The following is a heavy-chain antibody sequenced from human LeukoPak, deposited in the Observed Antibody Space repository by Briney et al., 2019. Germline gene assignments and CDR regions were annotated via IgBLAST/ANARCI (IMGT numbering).Heavy chain of an antibody. V-gene: IGHV4-39*01. Sequence: SETLSLTCTVSGGSISSGDYYWSWIRQPPGKGLEWIGDIYYRGSTYYNPSLKSRVSISIDTSNNQFSLTLNSVTAADTALYFCARRRYYDSTGYLDWGQGTPVTVSS. CDR1: GGSISSGDYY. D-gene: IGHD3-22*01. CDR3: ARRRYYDSTGYLD. CDR2: IYYRGST. J-gene: IGHJ1*01.